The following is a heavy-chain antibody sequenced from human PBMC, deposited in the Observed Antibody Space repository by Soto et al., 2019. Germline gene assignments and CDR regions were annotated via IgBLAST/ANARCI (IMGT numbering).Heavy chain of an antibody. CDR1: GFTFSSYA. CDR2: ISGSGGST. J-gene: IGHJ4*02. Sequence: GGSLRLSCAASGFTFSSYAMSWVRQAPGKGLEWVSAISGSGGSTYYADSVKGRFTISRDNSKNTLYLQMNSLRAEDTAVYYCAKDSMWQLVQGSYFDYWGQGTLVTVSS. D-gene: IGHD6-6*01. CDR3: AKDSMWQLVQGSYFDY. V-gene: IGHV3-23*01.